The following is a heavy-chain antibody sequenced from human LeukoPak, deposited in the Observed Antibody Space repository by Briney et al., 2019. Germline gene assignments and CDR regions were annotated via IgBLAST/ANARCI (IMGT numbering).Heavy chain of an antibody. Sequence: SETLSLTCAVYGGSFSGYYWSWIRQPPGKGLEWIGEINHSGSTNYNPPLKSRVTISVDTSKNQFSLKLSSVTAADTAVYYCARGLSYDILTGYYKNYYYGMDVWGKGTTVTVSS. V-gene: IGHV4-34*01. CDR3: ARGLSYDILTGYYKNYYYGMDV. CDR2: INHSGST. CDR1: GGSFSGYY. J-gene: IGHJ6*04. D-gene: IGHD3-9*01.